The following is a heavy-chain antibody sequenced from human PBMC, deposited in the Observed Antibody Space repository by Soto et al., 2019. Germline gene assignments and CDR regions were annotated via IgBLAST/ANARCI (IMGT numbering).Heavy chain of an antibody. V-gene: IGHV6-1*01. CDR3: ARDSSGWHWYFDL. D-gene: IGHD6-19*01. J-gene: IGHJ2*01. CDR2: TYYRSKWYN. CDR1: GDSVSSDTPT. Sequence: SQTLSLTCAISGDSVSSDTPTWSWIPQSPSRGLEWLGRTYYRSKWYNDYAVSLKGRITITPDTSKSQLSLQLNSVTPEDTAVYFGARDSSGWHWYFDLWGRGTLVTVSS.